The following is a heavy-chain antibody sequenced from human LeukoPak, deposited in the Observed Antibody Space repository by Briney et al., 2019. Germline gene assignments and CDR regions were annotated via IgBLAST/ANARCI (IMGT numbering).Heavy chain of an antibody. J-gene: IGHJ4*02. D-gene: IGHD2-2*02. Sequence: PGGSLRLSCAASGFTFSSYAMSWVRQAPGKGLEWVSGINWNGGSTGYADSVKGRFTISRDNAKNSLYLQMNSLRAEDTALYYCARLANYCSSTSCYIYYFDYWGQGTLVTVSS. CDR3: ARLANYCSSTSCYIYYFDY. CDR2: INWNGGST. V-gene: IGHV3-20*04. CDR1: GFTFSSYA.